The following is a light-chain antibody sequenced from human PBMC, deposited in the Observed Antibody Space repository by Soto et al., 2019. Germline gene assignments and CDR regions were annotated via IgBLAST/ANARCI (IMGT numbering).Light chain of an antibody. CDR2: KVS. CDR1: QSILHSDGYNY. CDR3: MQGTHWPIT. J-gene: IGKJ5*01. V-gene: IGKV2-30*02. Sequence: DIVITQSPLSLPVTPREPASISCRSSQSILHSDGYNYLDWYLQRKGRSPRSLIYKVSNRDSGVPARFRGSGSGTDFALKISRVEAEDVWVYYCMQGTHWPITFGQGTRLEIK.